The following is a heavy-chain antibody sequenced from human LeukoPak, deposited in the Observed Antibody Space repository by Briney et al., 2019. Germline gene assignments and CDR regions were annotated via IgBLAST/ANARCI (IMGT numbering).Heavy chain of an antibody. CDR2: FDPEDGET. V-gene: IGHV1-24*01. CDR1: GYTFTSYA. J-gene: IGHJ5*02. CDR3: ATAVTMVRGRSYNWFDP. D-gene: IGHD3-10*01. Sequence: ASVKVSCKASGYTFTSYAMHWVRQAPGKGLEWMGGFDPEDGETIYAQKFQGRVTMTEDTPTDTAYMELSSLRSEDTAVYYCATAVTMVRGRSYNWFDPWGQGTLVTVSS.